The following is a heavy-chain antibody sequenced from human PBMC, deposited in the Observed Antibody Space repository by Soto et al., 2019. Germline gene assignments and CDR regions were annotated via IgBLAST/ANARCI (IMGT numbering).Heavy chain of an antibody. V-gene: IGHV1-2*02. J-gene: IGHJ3*02. CDR2: INPNSGGT. CDR3: ARQSAARTLGAFDI. Sequence: ASVKVSCKASGYTFTGYYMHWVRQAPGQGLEWMGWINPNSGGTNYAQKFQGRVTMTRDTPISTAYMELSRLRSDDTAVYYCARQSAARTLGAFDIWGQGTMVTVSS. D-gene: IGHD6-13*01. CDR1: GYTFTGYY.